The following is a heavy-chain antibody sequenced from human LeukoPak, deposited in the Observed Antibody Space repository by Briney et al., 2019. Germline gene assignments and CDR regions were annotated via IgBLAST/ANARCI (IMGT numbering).Heavy chain of an antibody. CDR1: GFTFSIYG. CDR2: INPSGGST. Sequence: GGSLRLSCAASGFTFSIYGMSWVRQAPGQWLEWMGIINPSGGSTSYAQKFQGRVTMTRDMSTSTVYMDLSSLRSEDTAVYYCARYGHSPYFDDWGQGTLVTVSS. D-gene: IGHD4-17*01. J-gene: IGHJ4*02. CDR3: ARYGHSPYFDD. V-gene: IGHV1-46*01.